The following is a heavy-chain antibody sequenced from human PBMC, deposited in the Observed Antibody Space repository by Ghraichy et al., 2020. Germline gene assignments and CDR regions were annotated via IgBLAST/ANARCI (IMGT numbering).Heavy chain of an antibody. J-gene: IGHJ6*02. CDR3: ARCPSGAVPGGLDV. V-gene: IGHV1-18*01. CDR2: IGTYNGYT. Sequence: ASVKVSCKASGYTFFTYDISWVRQAPGQGLEWMGWIGTYNGYTDYAQNLQGRVTMTTDTSRSTSYMELRSLTYDDTAMYFCARCPSGAVPGGLDVWGQGTTVTV. CDR1: GYTFFTYD. D-gene: IGHD6-19*01.